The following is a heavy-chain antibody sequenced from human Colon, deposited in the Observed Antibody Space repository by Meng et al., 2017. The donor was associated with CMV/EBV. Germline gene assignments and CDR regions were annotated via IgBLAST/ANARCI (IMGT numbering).Heavy chain of an antibody. CDR3: ARASTTGRVFGVVPPDKSYFDY. Sequence: ASVKVSCKASGYSFTTYGITWVRQAPGKGLEWMGWIDPYHGNASYSQKFQGRLALTTDTSTLTAYLELRGLGSDDSALYYCARASTTGRVFGVVPPDKSYFDYWGQGALVTVSS. J-gene: IGHJ4*02. D-gene: IGHD3-3*01. CDR2: IDPYHGNA. V-gene: IGHV1-18*01. CDR1: GYSFTTYG.